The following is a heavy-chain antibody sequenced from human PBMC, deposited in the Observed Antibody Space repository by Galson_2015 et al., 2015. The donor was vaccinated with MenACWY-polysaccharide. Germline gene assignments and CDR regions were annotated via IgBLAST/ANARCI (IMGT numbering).Heavy chain of an antibody. Sequence: SVKVSCKASGYTFTSYAMHWVRQAPGQRLEWMGWINAGNGNTKYSQKFQGRVTITRDTSASTAYMELSSLRSEDTAVYYCARGFRGSSGRNWFDPWGQGTLVTVSS. J-gene: IGHJ5*02. CDR2: INAGNGNT. CDR1: GYTFTSYA. V-gene: IGHV1-3*01. D-gene: IGHD6-19*01. CDR3: ARGFRGSSGRNWFDP.